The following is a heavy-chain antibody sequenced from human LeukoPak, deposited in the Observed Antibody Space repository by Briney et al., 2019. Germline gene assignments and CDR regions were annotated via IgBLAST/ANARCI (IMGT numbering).Heavy chain of an antibody. Sequence: PGGSLRLSCAASGFTFSSYAMSWVSQAPGKGMEWVSAISGSGGSTYYADSVKGRFTISRDNSKNTLYLQMNSLRAEDTAVYYCAKDEASGSYFDYWGQGTLVTVSS. CDR2: ISGSGGST. D-gene: IGHD1-26*01. V-gene: IGHV3-23*01. J-gene: IGHJ4*02. CDR3: AKDEASGSYFDY. CDR1: GFTFSSYA.